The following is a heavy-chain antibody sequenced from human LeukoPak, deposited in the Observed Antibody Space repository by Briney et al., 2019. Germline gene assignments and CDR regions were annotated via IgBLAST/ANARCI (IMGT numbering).Heavy chain of an antibody. D-gene: IGHD5-18*01. CDR3: ASFFSSYGYVY. Sequence: PSDTQSLTCAVSGGFNSSGGDSGSWIRQPPGKGLEWIGYIYHSGSTCYHPSLKSRVTISVERSKNQFSLKLSSVTAADTAVYYCASFFSSYGYVYWGQGALVTVSS. CDR2: IYHSGST. CDR1: GGFNSSGGDS. V-gene: IGHV4-30-2*01. J-gene: IGHJ4*02.